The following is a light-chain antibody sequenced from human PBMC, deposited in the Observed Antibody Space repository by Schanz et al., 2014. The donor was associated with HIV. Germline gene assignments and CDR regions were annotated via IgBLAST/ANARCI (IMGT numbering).Light chain of an antibody. CDR1: QSITTS. Sequence: DIQMTQSPSSLSASVGDRVTITCRASQSITTSLAWYQQKPGKAPKLLIYKASSLESGVPSRFSGSGSGTKFTLTISSLQPDDFATYYCQQFHTYPYTFGQGTKLEIK. CDR2: KAS. CDR3: QQFHTYPYT. V-gene: IGKV1-5*03. J-gene: IGKJ2*01.